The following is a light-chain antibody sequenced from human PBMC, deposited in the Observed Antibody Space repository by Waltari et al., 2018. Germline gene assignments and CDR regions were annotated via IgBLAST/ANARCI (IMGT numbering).Light chain of an antibody. J-gene: IGKJ2*02. CDR1: QSILVTFNDNNC. V-gene: IGKV2-40*01. CDR2: WLS. CDR3: KQRIEIPCT. Sequence: DIMMTQTPLSLPVTPGEPASITCRSSQSILVTFNDNNCLDWYQQRPGQSPQFLIYWLSPRDSGVPDRFSGSGSGTDFTLKISSVEAEDVGVYYCKQRIEIPCTFGQGTKLEI.